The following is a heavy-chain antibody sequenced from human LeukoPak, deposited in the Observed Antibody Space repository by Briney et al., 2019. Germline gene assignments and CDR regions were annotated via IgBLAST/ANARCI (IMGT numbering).Heavy chain of an antibody. Sequence: GGSLRLSCATSGFTFSSYGMAWVRQAPGKGLEWVSSISGSGDSTYYADSVEGRFTISRDNSKNTLYLQMNSLRAEDTAVCYCAGSSWSYYYYYMDVWGKGTTVTVSS. J-gene: IGHJ6*03. CDR1: GFTFSSYG. D-gene: IGHD6-13*01. CDR3: AGSSWSYYYYYMDV. V-gene: IGHV3-23*01. CDR2: ISGSGDST.